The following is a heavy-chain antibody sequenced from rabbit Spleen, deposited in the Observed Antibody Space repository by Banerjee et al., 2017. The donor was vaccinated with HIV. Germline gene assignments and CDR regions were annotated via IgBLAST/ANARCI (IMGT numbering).Heavy chain of an antibody. Sequence: QSLEESGGDLVKPGASLTLTCTASGFSFSTSDYICWVRQAPGKGLEWIACIEVGDSSFTYFATWAKGRFTISKTSSTTVTLQVTRLTAADTATYFCARDAATSFSSYGMDLWGPGTLVTVS. V-gene: IGHV1S40*01. CDR3: ARDAATSFSSYGMDL. D-gene: IGHD8-1*01. J-gene: IGHJ6*01. CDR1: GFSFSTSDY. CDR2: IEVGDSSFT.